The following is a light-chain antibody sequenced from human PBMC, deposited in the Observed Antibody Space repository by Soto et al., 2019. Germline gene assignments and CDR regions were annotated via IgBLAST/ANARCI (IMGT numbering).Light chain of an antibody. CDR1: QSVASRN. Sequence: EIVLTQSPGTLSLSPGERATLSCRASQSVASRNLAWYQQKSGQAPRLIIYGASSRAIHTPDRFSGSGSGTDFTLTISGLEPEDFAVYYCQHFGNSLWTFGQGTKVEI. CDR2: GAS. CDR3: QHFGNSLWT. V-gene: IGKV3-20*01. J-gene: IGKJ1*01.